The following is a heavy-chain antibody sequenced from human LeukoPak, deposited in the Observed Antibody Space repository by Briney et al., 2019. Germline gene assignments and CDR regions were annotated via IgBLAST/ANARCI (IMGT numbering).Heavy chain of an antibody. V-gene: IGHV5-51*01. Sequence: GESLKISCKGSVYSFTSSWIGWVRQMPGKGLKGMGIIYPGDSDTRYSPSFHGQATISADKSISPAYLQWSSLKASDTAMYYCARLGGTNRYYYYMDVWGKGTTVTVSS. J-gene: IGHJ6*03. CDR2: IYPGDSDT. CDR3: ARLGGTNRYYYYMDV. D-gene: IGHD3-16*01. CDR1: VYSFTSSW.